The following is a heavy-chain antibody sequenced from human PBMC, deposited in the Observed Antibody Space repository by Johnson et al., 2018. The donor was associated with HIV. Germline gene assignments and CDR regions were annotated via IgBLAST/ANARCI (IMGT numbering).Heavy chain of an antibody. J-gene: IGHJ3*02. CDR2: IWYDGSNK. V-gene: IGHV3-33*06. CDR3: AKDRNWGWPVWAFDI. CDR1: GFSFSNFG. Sequence: VQLVESGGGVVQPGRSLRLSCAASGFSFSNFGMHWVRQAPGKGLEWVALIWYDGSNKYYADSVKGRFTVSRDNSKNTLYLQMNSLRAEDTAVYYCAKDRNWGWPVWAFDIWGQGTMVTVSS. D-gene: IGHD3-16*01.